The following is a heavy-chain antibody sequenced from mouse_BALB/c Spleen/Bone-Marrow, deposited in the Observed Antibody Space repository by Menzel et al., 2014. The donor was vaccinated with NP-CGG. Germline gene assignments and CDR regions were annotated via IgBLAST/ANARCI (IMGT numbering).Heavy chain of an antibody. CDR3: TRDNYEAMDY. CDR2: INPSTGYT. V-gene: IGHV1-7*01. D-gene: IGHD1-3*01. Sequence: VQVVESGADLAKPGASMKMSCKASGYTFTNYWMHWVKQRPGQDLEWIGNINPSTGYTEYNQKFRDKATLTADKSSSTAYMQLSSLTSEDSAVYYCTRDNYEAMDYWGQGTSVTVSS. J-gene: IGHJ4*01. CDR1: GYTFTNYW.